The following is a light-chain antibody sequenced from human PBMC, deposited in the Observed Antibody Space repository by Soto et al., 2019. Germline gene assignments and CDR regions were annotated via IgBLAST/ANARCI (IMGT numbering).Light chain of an antibody. Sequence: EIVLTQSPGTLSLSPGETATLSCKARQTVRSTYLAWYQQKPGQAPRLLIYGASTRATGIPDRFSGSGSGTDFTLIISRLEPEDFAVDSCQQFGTSPPVTFGGGTKVE. CDR1: QTVRSTY. CDR2: GAS. CDR3: QQFGTSPPVT. J-gene: IGKJ4*01. V-gene: IGKV3-20*01.